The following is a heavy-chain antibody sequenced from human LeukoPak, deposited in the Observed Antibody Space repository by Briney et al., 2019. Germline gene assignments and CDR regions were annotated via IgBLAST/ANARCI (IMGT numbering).Heavy chain of an antibody. D-gene: IGHD4-17*01. J-gene: IGHJ6*03. V-gene: IGHV1-69*13. CDR3: ASGDYEGYYYYYMDV. CDR2: IIPIFGTA. CDR1: GGTFSSYA. Sequence: GASVKVSCKASGGTFSSYAISWVRQAPGQGLEWMGGIIPIFGTANYAQKFQGRVTITADESTSTAYMELSSLRSEDTAVYYCASGDYEGYYYYYMDVWGKGTTVTISS.